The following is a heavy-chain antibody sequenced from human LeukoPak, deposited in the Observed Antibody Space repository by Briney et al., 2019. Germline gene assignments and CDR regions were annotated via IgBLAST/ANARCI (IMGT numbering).Heavy chain of an antibody. J-gene: IGHJ4*02. Sequence: GGSLRLSCAVSGFTFSSYVMTWVRQVPGKGLEWVSAISGSGGSTYYADSVKGRFTISRDNSKNTLYLQMNSLRAEDTAVYYCAKVARIKYYYDSSGSRPDYWGQGTLVTVSS. V-gene: IGHV3-23*01. CDR2: ISGSGGST. D-gene: IGHD3-22*01. CDR1: GFTFSSYV. CDR3: AKVARIKYYYDSSGSRPDY.